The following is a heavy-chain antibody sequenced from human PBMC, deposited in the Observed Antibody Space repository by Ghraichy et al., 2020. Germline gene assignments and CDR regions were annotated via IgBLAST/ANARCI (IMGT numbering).Heavy chain of an antibody. V-gene: IGHV3-7*01. CDR2: IKQDGSEK. D-gene: IGHD3-10*01. CDR3: ARWFREFLYYYDYGLDV. CDR1: GFTFSSHW. Sequence: GGSLRLSCAASGFTFSSHWMTWVRQAPGKGLNWVANIKQDGSEKYYVDSVKGRFSISRDNAKNSLYLQMNSLRAEDTAVYYCARWFREFLYYYDYGLDVWGQGTTVTVSS. J-gene: IGHJ6*02.